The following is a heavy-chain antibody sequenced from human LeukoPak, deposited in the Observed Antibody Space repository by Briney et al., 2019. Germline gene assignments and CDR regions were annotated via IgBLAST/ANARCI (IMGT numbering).Heavy chain of an antibody. CDR1: GYTFTGYY. J-gene: IGHJ5*02. V-gene: IGHV1-2*02. CDR2: INPNSGGT. CDR3: ARDLGGDYYDSTGYYGGWFDP. D-gene: IGHD3-22*01. Sequence: ASVKVSCKASGYTFTGYYMHWVRQAPGQGLEWMGWINPNSGGTNYAQKFQGRVTMTRDTSISTAYMELSSLRSEDTAVYYCARDLGGDYYDSTGYYGGWFDPWGQGTLVTVSS.